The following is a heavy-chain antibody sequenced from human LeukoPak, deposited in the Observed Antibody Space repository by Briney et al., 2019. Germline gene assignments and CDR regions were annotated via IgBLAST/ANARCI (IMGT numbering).Heavy chain of an antibody. CDR3: ARRGIYSSGWYFDY. J-gene: IGHJ4*02. CDR2: ISSSSSYI. V-gene: IGHV3-21*01. Sequence: TGGSLRLSCAASGFTFSTFAMHWVRLSPGKGLEWVSSISSSSSYIYYADSVKGRFTISRDNAKNSLYLQMNSLRAEDTAVYYCARRGIYSSGWYFDYWGQGTLVTVSS. D-gene: IGHD6-19*01. CDR1: GFTFSTFA.